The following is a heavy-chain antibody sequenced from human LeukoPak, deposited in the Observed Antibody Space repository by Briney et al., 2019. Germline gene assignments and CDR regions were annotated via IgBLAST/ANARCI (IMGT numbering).Heavy chain of an antibody. Sequence: GESLKISCKGSGYSFTNYWIGWVRQMPGKGLEWMGIIYPGDSDTRYSPSFQGQVTISADKSISTAYLQWSSLKASDTAMYYCARQISGGVIIIGAYDMWGQGTMVTVSS. D-gene: IGHD3-16*02. V-gene: IGHV5-51*01. CDR2: IYPGDSDT. J-gene: IGHJ3*02. CDR1: GYSFTNYW. CDR3: ARQISGGVIIIGAYDM.